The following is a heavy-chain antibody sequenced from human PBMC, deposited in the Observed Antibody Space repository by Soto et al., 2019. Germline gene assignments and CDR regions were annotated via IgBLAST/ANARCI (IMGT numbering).Heavy chain of an antibody. CDR3: ASRGYSYGLPDY. J-gene: IGHJ4*02. D-gene: IGHD5-18*01. Sequence: SVKVSCKASGGTFSSYAISWVRQAPGQGLEWMGGIIPIFGTANYAQKFQGRVTITADESTSTAYMELSSLRSEDTAVYYCASRGYSYGLPDYWGQGTLVTVSS. CDR2: IIPIFGTA. CDR1: GGTFSSYA. V-gene: IGHV1-69*13.